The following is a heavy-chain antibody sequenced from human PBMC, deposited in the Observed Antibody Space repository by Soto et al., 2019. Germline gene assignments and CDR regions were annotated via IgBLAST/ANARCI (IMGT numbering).Heavy chain of an antibody. V-gene: IGHV4-38-2*01. Sequence: PSETLSLTCAVSGYPISSGYYWGWIRQPPGKGLEWIGSIYHSGSTYYNPSLKSRVTISVDTSKNQFSLKLSSVTAADTAVYYCARGSAYYYYYGMDVWGQGTTVTVSS. CDR1: GYPISSGYY. J-gene: IGHJ6*02. CDR3: ARGSAYYYYYGMDV. D-gene: IGHD6-25*01. CDR2: IYHSGST.